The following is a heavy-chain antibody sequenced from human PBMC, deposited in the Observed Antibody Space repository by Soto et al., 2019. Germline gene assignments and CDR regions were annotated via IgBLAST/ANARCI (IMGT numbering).Heavy chain of an antibody. J-gene: IGHJ6*02. CDR1: GFTFSSYG. D-gene: IGHD3-16*02. Sequence: QVQLVESGGGVVQPGRSLRLSCAASGFTFSSYGMHWVRQAPGKGLEWVAVIWYDGSNKYYADSVKGRFTISRDNSKNTLYLRMNSLRAEDTAVYYGARDNYVWGSYRSPRGMDVWGQGTTVTVSS. CDR3: ARDNYVWGSYRSPRGMDV. CDR2: IWYDGSNK. V-gene: IGHV3-33*01.